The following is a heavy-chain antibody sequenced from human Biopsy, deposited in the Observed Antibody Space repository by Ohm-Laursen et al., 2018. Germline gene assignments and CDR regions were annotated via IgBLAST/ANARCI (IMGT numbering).Heavy chain of an antibody. Sequence: SMKVSCKASGYTFAGYYLHWVRQAPGHGLEWMGWINPNSGNANYAQSFQGRLTVTRDTSITTAYMELTSLTSDDTAIYYCARVPAYPSIDGYYGLDLWGQGTTVIVSS. V-gene: IGHV1-2*02. CDR3: ARVPAYPSIDGYYGLDL. J-gene: IGHJ6*02. CDR2: INPNSGNA. D-gene: IGHD3-9*01. CDR1: GYTFAGYY.